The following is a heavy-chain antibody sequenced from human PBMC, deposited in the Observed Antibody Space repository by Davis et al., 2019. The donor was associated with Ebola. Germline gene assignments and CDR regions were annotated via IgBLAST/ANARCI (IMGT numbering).Heavy chain of an antibody. Sequence: ASVKVSCKASGYTFTSYYMHWVRQAPGQGLEWMGIINPSGGSTSYAQKFQGRVTMTRDTSTSTVYMELSSLRSEDTAVYYCARDPADISHGYSSSWYCLYWGQGTLVTVSS. J-gene: IGHJ4*02. CDR2: INPSGGST. V-gene: IGHV1-46*01. D-gene: IGHD6-13*01. CDR1: GYTFTSYY. CDR3: ARDPADISHGYSSSWYCLY.